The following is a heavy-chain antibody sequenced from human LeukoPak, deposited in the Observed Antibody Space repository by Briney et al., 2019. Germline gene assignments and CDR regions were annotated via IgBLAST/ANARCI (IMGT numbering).Heavy chain of an antibody. CDR2: ISGDGGST. V-gene: IGHV3-43*02. Sequence: GGSLRLSCAASGFTFDDYAMHWVRQAPGKGLEWVSLISGDGGSTYYADSVKGRFTISRDNSKNSLYLQMNSLRTEDTALYYCAKDLARDGYNFGYYYYGMDVWGQGTTVTVPS. J-gene: IGHJ6*02. CDR3: AKDLARDGYNFGYYYYGMDV. D-gene: IGHD5-24*01. CDR1: GFTFDDYA.